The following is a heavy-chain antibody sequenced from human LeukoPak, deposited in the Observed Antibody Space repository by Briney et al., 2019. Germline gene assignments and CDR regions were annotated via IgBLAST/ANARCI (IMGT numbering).Heavy chain of an antibody. V-gene: IGHV3-74*01. Sequence: GGSLRLSCAASGFTFSSYWMHWVRQAPGKGLVWVSRINTDGSSTSYADSVKGRFTISRDNAKNTLYLQMNSLRPEDTAVYYCARVSSIAALGPFDYWGQGTLVTVSS. CDR3: ARVSSIAALGPFDY. CDR1: GFTFSSYW. CDR2: INTDGSST. J-gene: IGHJ4*02. D-gene: IGHD6-6*01.